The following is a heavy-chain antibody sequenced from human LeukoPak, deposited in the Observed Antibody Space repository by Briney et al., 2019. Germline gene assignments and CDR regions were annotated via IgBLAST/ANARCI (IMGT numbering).Heavy chain of an antibody. D-gene: IGHD6-13*01. V-gene: IGHV3-23*01. J-gene: IGHJ4*02. CDR1: GFTFSTYA. CDR2: ISDNGGST. CDR3: ATRHRQPVD. Sequence: GGSLRLSCAASGFTFSTYAMNWVRQAPGKGLEWVSAISDNGGSTYYTDSVKGRFTVSRDNSKNTLYLQMNSLRAEDTAIYYCATRHRQPVDWGQGTVVTVSS.